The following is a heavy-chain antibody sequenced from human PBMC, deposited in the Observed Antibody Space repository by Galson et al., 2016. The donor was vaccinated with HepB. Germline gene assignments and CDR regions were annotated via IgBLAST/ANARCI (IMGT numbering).Heavy chain of an antibody. V-gene: IGHV3-30*04. D-gene: IGHD4/OR15-4a*01. CDR1: GFTFNTYD. CDR2: ISMDGSIK. Sequence: SLRLSCAASGFTFNTYDMHWVRQAPGKGLEWVAVISMDGSIKLYADSVKGRFTISRDNSKNALSLQINSLRAEDTAVYYCARDMVGGSPDYFDYWGQGTLVTVSS. J-gene: IGHJ4*02. CDR3: ARDMVGGSPDYFDY.